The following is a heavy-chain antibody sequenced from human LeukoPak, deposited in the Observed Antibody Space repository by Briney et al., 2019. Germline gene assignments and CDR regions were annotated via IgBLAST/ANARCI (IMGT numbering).Heavy chain of an antibody. Sequence: GGSLRLSCAASGFTFSSHDMNWVRQAPGKGLEVLSYISSGGTAIYYADSVKGRFTISRDNAKHSLYLQMNTLRDEDTAMYYCATEGRSYSPGYWGQGTLVTVSS. CDR1: GFTFSSHD. D-gene: IGHD3-10*01. CDR3: ATEGRSYSPGY. CDR2: ISSGGTAI. J-gene: IGHJ4*02. V-gene: IGHV3-48*02.